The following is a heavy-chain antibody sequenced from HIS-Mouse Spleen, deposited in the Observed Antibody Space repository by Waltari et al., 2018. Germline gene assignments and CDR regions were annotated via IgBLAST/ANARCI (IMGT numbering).Heavy chain of an antibody. V-gene: IGHV2-26*01. CDR3: ARIQPIIAAAGTSHGNWFDP. CDR2: IFSNDEK. D-gene: IGHD6-13*01. CDR1: GFSLSNARMG. Sequence: QVTLKESGPVLVKPTETLTLTCTVSGFSLSNARMGVSWIRQPPGKALEWLAHIFSNDEKSYSTSLKSRLTISKDTSKSQVVLTMTNMDPVDTATYYCARIQPIIAAAGTSHGNWFDPWGQGTLVTVSS. J-gene: IGHJ5*02.